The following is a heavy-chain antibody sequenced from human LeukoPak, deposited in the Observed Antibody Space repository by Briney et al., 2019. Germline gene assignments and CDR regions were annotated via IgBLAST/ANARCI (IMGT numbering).Heavy chain of an antibody. Sequence: PSETLSLTCTVSGGSISSSSYFWGWIRQPPGKGLEWIGSIYYSRSTYYNPSLKSRVTISVDTSKNQFSLKLSSVTAADTAVYYCARHLDWFDPWGQGTLVTVSS. V-gene: IGHV4-39*01. CDR2: IYYSRST. J-gene: IGHJ5*02. CDR3: ARHLDWFDP. CDR1: GGSISSSSYF.